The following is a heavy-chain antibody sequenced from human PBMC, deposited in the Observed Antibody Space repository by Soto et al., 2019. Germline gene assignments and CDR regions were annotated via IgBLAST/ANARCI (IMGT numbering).Heavy chain of an antibody. J-gene: IGHJ6*02. Sequence: PGGSLRLSCAASGFTFDRYWMTWVRQAPGKALEWVANIKQDGSEKNYVDSVKGRFTISRDNSKNTLYLQMSSLRAEDTAVYYCVKGHYGGNSDYYYGMDVWGQGTTVTVSS. D-gene: IGHD4-17*01. CDR3: VKGHYGGNSDYYYGMDV. V-gene: IGHV3-7*01. CDR2: IKQDGSEK. CDR1: GFTFDRYW.